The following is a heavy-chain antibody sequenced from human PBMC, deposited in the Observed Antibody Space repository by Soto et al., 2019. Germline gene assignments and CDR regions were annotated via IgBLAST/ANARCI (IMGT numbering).Heavy chain of an antibody. CDR1: GGTFSRHA. D-gene: IGHD6-13*01. J-gene: IGHJ5*02. CDR3: ARAAIHGSSWYFWFDP. V-gene: IGHV1-69*01. CDR2: IIPLFGTT. Sequence: QVQLVQSWSEVKLPGSSVKVSCKTSGGTFSRHALNWVRQAPGQGLEWMGGIIPLFGTTNYAQKFKGRVTIRADESTSTAYMELSSLTSEDAAVYYCARAAIHGSSWYFWFDPGGQGTLVTVSS.